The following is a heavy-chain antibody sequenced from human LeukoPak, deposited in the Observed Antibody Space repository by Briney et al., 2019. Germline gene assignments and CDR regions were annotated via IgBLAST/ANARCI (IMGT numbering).Heavy chain of an antibody. Sequence: GGSLRLSCAASTGTSRDSWMHWVRQAPGKGLVWISRITIDGTGTTYADAVKGRFTISRDSAKNTLYLQMNSLRAEDTAVYYRTRDRFYAMDAWGQGTTDTVAS. CDR3: TRDRFYAMDA. CDR1: TGTSRDSW. V-gene: IGHV3-74*03. CDR2: ITIDGTGT. J-gene: IGHJ6*02.